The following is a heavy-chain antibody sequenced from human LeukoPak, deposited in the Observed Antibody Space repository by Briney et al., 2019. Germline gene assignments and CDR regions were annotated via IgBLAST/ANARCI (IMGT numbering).Heavy chain of an antibody. CDR1: GGSISSYY. Sequence: PSETLSLTCTVSGGSISSYYWSWIRQPPGKGLDWIGYIYYSGSTNYNSSLKSRVTISIDTSKNQFSLKLSSVTAADTAVYYCARDGIAAAGTGLWYFDLWGRGTLVTVSS. V-gene: IGHV4-59*01. CDR2: IYYSGST. J-gene: IGHJ2*01. CDR3: ARDGIAAAGTGLWYFDL. D-gene: IGHD6-13*01.